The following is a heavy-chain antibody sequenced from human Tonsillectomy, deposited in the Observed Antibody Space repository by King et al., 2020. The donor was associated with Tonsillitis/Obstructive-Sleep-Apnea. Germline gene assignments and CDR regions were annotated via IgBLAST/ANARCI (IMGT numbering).Heavy chain of an antibody. J-gene: IGHJ3*02. V-gene: IGHV4-59*01. CDR2: IYYSGST. Sequence: QLQESGPGLVKPSETLSLTCTVSCGSISSYYWSWIRQPPGKGLEWIGYIYYSGSTNYNPSLKSRVTISVDTSKNQFSLKLSSVTAADTAVYYCASGCSGGSCYGGSAFDIWGQGTMVTVSS. CDR3: ASGCSGGSCYGGSAFDI. D-gene: IGHD2-15*01. CDR1: CGSISSYY.